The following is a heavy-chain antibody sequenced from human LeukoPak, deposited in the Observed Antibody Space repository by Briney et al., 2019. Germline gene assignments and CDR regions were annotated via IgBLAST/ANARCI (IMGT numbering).Heavy chain of an antibody. CDR1: GFTFGSYG. V-gene: IGHV3-33*06. Sequence: PGGSLRLSCAASGFTFGSYGMDWVRQAPGKGLEWVAVIWYDGSNKYYADSVKGRFTISRDNSKNTLYLQMNSLRAEDTAVYYCAKDPYTAMVTDYYYMDVWGKGTTVTVSS. J-gene: IGHJ6*03. CDR3: AKDPYTAMVTDYYYMDV. D-gene: IGHD5-18*01. CDR2: IWYDGSNK.